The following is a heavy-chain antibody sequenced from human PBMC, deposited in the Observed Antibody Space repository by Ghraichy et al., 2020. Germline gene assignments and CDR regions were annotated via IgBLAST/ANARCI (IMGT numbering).Heavy chain of an antibody. CDR1: GFTFSNAW. Sequence: GGSLRLSCAASGFTFSNAWMTWVRQAPGKGLEWVGRIKSEPDGGTTDYAAPVKGRFTISRDDSKNTLYLHMNSLKTEDTAVYYCTTTVGATMDYYGMDVWGQGTTVTVSS. CDR2: IKSEPDGGTT. D-gene: IGHD1-26*01. J-gene: IGHJ6*02. CDR3: TTTVGATMDYYGMDV. V-gene: IGHV3-15*01.